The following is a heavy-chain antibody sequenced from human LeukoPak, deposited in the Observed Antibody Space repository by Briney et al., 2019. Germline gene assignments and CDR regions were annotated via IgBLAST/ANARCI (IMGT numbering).Heavy chain of an antibody. V-gene: IGHV1-8*01. CDR1: GYTFTSYD. Sequence: ASVKVSCKASGYTFTSYDINWVRQATGQGLEWMGWMTPNSGNTGYAQKFQGRVTMIRNTTISTAYMELSSLRSEDTAVYYCARGDWRWLQSDYWGQGTLVTVSS. CDR2: MTPNSGNT. J-gene: IGHJ4*02. CDR3: ARGDWRWLQSDY. D-gene: IGHD5-24*01.